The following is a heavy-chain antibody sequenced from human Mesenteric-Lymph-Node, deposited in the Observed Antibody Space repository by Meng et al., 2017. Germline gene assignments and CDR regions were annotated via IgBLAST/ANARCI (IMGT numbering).Heavy chain of an antibody. CDR2: IKQDGSDK. CDR3: VRIVVVPAAFDY. CDR1: GFIFSSYW. Sequence: GESLKISCAASGFIFSSYWMIWVRQAPGKGLEWVANIKQDGSDKYYVDSVKGRFIISRDNSRNFLYQQMNSLRPEDMAVYYCVRIVVVPAAFDYWGQGTRVTVSS. V-gene: IGHV3-7*01. D-gene: IGHD2-2*01. J-gene: IGHJ4*02.